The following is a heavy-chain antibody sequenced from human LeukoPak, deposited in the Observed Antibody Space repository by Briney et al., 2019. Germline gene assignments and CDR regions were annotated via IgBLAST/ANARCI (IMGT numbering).Heavy chain of an antibody. V-gene: IGHV1-18*01. CDR3: AREPGHYYDSRGPYNAFDI. CDR1: GYTFTSYG. J-gene: IGHJ3*02. Sequence: ASVKVSCKAPGYTFTSYGISWVRQAPGQGLEWMGWISAYNGNTNYAQKLQGRVTMTTDTSTSTAYMELRSLRSDDTAVYYCAREPGHYYDSRGPYNAFDIWGQGTMVTVSS. D-gene: IGHD3-22*01. CDR2: ISAYNGNT.